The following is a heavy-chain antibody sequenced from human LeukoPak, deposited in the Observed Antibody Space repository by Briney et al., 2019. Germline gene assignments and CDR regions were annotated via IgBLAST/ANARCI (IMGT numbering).Heavy chain of an antibody. CDR2: IYYSGST. CDR3: ARGQLVIDY. CDR1: GGSISSSSYY. Sequence: SETLSLTCTVSGGSISSSSYYWSWIRQPPGKGLEWIGYIYYSGSTNYNPSLKSRVTISVDTSKNQFSLKLSSVTAADTAVYYCARGQLVIDYWGQGTLVTVSS. J-gene: IGHJ4*02. V-gene: IGHV4-61*01. D-gene: IGHD6-6*01.